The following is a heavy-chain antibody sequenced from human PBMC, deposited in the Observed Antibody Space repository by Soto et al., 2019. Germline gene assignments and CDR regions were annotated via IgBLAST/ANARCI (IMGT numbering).Heavy chain of an antibody. D-gene: IGHD6-13*01. CDR3: AKGIHLGQQLFTAFDY. Sequence: GGSLRLSCAASGFTFSSYGMHWVRQAPGKGLEWVAVISYDGSNKYYADSVKGRFTISRDNSKNTLYLQMNSLRAEDTAVYYCAKGIHLGQQLFTAFDYWGQGTLVTVSS. CDR2: ISYDGSNK. J-gene: IGHJ4*02. V-gene: IGHV3-30*18. CDR1: GFTFSSYG.